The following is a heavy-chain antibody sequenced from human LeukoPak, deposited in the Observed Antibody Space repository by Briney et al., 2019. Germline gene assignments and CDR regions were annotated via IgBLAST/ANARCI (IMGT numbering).Heavy chain of an antibody. CDR1: GFTFRSYS. CDR3: ARDQYSSTWYRGAFDV. J-gene: IGHJ3*01. V-gene: IGHV3-48*04. Sequence: GGSLRLSCAASGFTFRSYSMHWVRQAPGKGLEWVSYISSTSSTIYYADSVKGRFTISRDNAKNTLYLQMNSLRAEDTAVYYCARDQYSSTWYRGAFDVWGQGTMVSVSS. CDR2: ISSTSSTI. D-gene: IGHD6-13*01.